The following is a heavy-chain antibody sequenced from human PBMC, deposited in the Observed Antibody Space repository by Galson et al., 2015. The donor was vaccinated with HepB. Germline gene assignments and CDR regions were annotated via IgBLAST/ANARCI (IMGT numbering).Heavy chain of an antibody. CDR3: ARHETAGYSSGWLFDY. Sequence: QSGAEVKKPGESLKISCKGSGYSFTSYWIGWVRQMPGKGLEWMGIIYPGDSDTRYSPSFQGQVTISADKSISTAYLQWSSRKASDTAMYYCARHETAGYSSGWLFDYWGQGTLVTVSS. V-gene: IGHV5-51*01. D-gene: IGHD6-19*01. CDR2: IYPGDSDT. J-gene: IGHJ4*02. CDR1: GYSFTSYW.